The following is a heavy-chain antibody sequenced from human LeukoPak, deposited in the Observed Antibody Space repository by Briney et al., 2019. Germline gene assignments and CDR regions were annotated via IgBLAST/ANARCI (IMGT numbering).Heavy chain of an antibody. D-gene: IGHD5-18*01. J-gene: IGHJ4*02. CDR1: GGSVSSSGYY. CDR3: ARSKDAAMVTVDY. CDR2: FYYGGST. V-gene: IGHV4-39*01. Sequence: SSETLSLTCTVSGGSVSSSGYYWGWIRQPPGKGLEWIGSFYYGGSTFHNPSLKSRVTISVDASKNQFSLTLSSVTAADTAMYYCARSKDAAMVTVDYWGQGTLVTVPS.